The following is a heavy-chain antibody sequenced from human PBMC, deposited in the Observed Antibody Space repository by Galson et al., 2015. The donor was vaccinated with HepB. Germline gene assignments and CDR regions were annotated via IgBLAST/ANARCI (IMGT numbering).Heavy chain of an antibody. Sequence: SLRLSCAASGFTFSSYAMHWVRQAPGKGLEWVAVISYDGSNKYYADSVKGRFTISRDNSKNTLYLQMNSLRAEDTAVYYCAREDIVATYRYYGMDVWGQGTTVTVSS. D-gene: IGHD5-12*01. CDR3: AREDIVATYRYYGMDV. CDR1: GFTFSSYA. V-gene: IGHV3-30*04. J-gene: IGHJ6*02. CDR2: ISYDGSNK.